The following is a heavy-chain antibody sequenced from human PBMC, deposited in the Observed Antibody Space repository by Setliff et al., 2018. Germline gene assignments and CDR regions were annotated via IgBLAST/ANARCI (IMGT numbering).Heavy chain of an antibody. D-gene: IGHD4-17*01. CDR1: GGSISSYY. Sequence: SETLSLTCTVSGGSISSYYWSWIRQPAGKGLEWIGRIYTSGSTNYNPSLKSRVTMSVYTSKNQFSLKLSSVTAADTAVYYCARDHGDYGYYYYYMDVWGKGTTVTVSS. J-gene: IGHJ6*03. V-gene: IGHV4-4*07. CDR3: ARDHGDYGYYYYYMDV. CDR2: IYTSGST.